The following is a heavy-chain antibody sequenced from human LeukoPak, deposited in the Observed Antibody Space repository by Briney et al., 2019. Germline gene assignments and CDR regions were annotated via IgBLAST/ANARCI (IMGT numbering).Heavy chain of an antibody. D-gene: IGHD1-1*01. CDR2: IYTSGNT. CDR1: GISISTYY. CDR3: AGGPSGTAYG. V-gene: IGHV4-4*07. J-gene: IGHJ4*01. Sequence: PSETLSLTCAVSGISISTYYWSWIRQPAGKGLEWIGRIYTSGNTNYKPSLKSRLTISVDKSKNHLSLKLSSLTAADTAFYYCAGGPSGTAYGWGHGTLVTVSS.